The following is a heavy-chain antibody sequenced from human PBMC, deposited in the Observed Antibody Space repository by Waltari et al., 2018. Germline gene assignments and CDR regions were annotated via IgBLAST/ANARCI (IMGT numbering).Heavy chain of an antibody. Sequence: QVQLVQSGDEVKKPGSSVTVSCKASGGTFSSYAISWVRQAPGQGLEWMGGIIPIFGTANYAQKCQGRVTITTDESTSTAYMELSSLRSEDTAVYYCARTIDYGDYAYAFDIWGQGTMVTVSS. V-gene: IGHV1-69*05. D-gene: IGHD4-17*01. CDR3: ARTIDYGDYAYAFDI. J-gene: IGHJ3*02. CDR2: IIPIFGTA. CDR1: GGTFSSYA.